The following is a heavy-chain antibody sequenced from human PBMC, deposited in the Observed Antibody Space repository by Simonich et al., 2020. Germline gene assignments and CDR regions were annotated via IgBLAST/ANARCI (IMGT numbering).Heavy chain of an antibody. D-gene: IGHD6-6*01. Sequence: QVQLVQSGAEVKKPGASVKVSCKASGYTFTGYYMHWVRQAPGQGLEWKGWINPNLGGTNYAQKFQGRVTMTRDTSISTAYMELSRLRSDDTAVYYCARDRAARYYYYYYMDVWGKGTTVTVSS. J-gene: IGHJ6*03. CDR1: GYTFTGYY. CDR2: INPNLGGT. V-gene: IGHV1-2*02. CDR3: ARDRAARYYYYYYMDV.